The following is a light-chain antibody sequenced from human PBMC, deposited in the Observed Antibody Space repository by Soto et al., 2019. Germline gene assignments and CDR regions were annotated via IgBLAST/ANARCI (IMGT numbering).Light chain of an antibody. CDR3: CLYAVTFYV. CDR1: SSDVGTYDF. Sequence: LAQPRSVSGSPGQSVTISCTGTSSDVGTYDFVSWYQQHPGKAPRLMIFDVSERPSGVPDRFSGSKSGNTASLTISGLQAEDEADYYCCLYAVTFYVFGTGTKVTVL. V-gene: IGLV2-11*01. J-gene: IGLJ1*01. CDR2: DVS.